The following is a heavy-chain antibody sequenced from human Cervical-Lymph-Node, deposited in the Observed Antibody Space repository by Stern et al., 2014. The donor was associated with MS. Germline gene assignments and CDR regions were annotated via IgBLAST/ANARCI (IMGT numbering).Heavy chain of an antibody. V-gene: IGHV1-69*01. Sequence: QVQLVQSGAEVKKPGSSVKVSCKASGDIFSNFDISWVRQAPGQGLEWMGGITPLFGTTNYVQRFQGRVTFTADESTNTVFMELNSLRADDTAVFYCARHQEGIAAYWGQGTLVTVSS. CDR1: GDIFSNFD. CDR2: ITPLFGTT. D-gene: IGHD6-13*01. J-gene: IGHJ4*02. CDR3: ARHQEGIAAY.